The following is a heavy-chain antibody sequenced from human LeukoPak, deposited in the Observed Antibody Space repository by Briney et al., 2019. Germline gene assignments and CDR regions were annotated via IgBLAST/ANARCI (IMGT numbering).Heavy chain of an antibody. V-gene: IGHV1-18*01. D-gene: IGHD2-2*02. Sequence: ASVKVSCKASGYTFTSYGISWVRQAPGQGLEWMGWISAYNGNTNYAQKLQGRVTMTTDTSTSTAYMGLRSLRSDDTAVYYCASGYCSSTSCYTGSTVNYDYWGQGTLVTVSS. CDR3: ASGYCSSTSCYTGSTVNYDY. J-gene: IGHJ4*02. CDR1: GYTFTSYG. CDR2: ISAYNGNT.